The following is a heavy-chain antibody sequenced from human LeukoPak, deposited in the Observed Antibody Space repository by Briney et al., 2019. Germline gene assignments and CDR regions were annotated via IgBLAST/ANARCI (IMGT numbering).Heavy chain of an antibody. CDR2: IFYTGNT. Sequence: SETLSLTCTVSDGSISSSNYYWAWIRQPPGKGLEWIANIFYTGNTYYNPSLKSRVTISIDTSKNQFSLKLSSVTAADTAVYYCARNYDSSGYDWGQGTLVTVSS. V-gene: IGHV4-39*07. D-gene: IGHD3-22*01. CDR1: DGSISSSNYY. CDR3: ARNYDSSGYD. J-gene: IGHJ4*02.